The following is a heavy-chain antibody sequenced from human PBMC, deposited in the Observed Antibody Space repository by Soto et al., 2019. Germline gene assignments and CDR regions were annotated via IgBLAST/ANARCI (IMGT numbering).Heavy chain of an antibody. Sequence: EAQLLVSGGGLVQPGGSLRLSCAASGFAFSNFAMSWVRQAPGKGLEWVSAIGSGSRGTHYAESVEDRFTISRDDSKNTLYLQLNSLTAADTAVYYCAAPRAAVPHTRYFDPWGQGTPVTVSP. J-gene: IGHJ5*02. CDR2: IGSGSRGT. V-gene: IGHV3-23*01. CDR1: GFAFSNFA. D-gene: IGHD6-13*01. CDR3: AAPRAAVPHTRYFDP.